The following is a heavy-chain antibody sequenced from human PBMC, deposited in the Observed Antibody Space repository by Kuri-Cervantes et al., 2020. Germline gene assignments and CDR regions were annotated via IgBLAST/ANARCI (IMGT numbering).Heavy chain of an antibody. CDR3: AREDYAGITIFGVVIHMDV. CDR2: ITDNGGGT. J-gene: IGHJ6*03. V-gene: IGHV3-23*01. D-gene: IGHD3-3*01. CDR1: GFTFSDYY. Sequence: GESLKISCAASGFTFSDYYMSWIRQAPGKGLEWVSSITDNGGGTFYADFAKGRFTISRDNSKNTLYLQMNSLRAEDTAVYYCAREDYAGITIFGVVIHMDVWGKGTTVTVSS.